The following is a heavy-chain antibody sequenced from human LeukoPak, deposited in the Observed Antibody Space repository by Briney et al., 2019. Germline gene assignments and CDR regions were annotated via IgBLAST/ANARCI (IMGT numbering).Heavy chain of an antibody. J-gene: IGHJ6*03. CDR3: ATGGPVVPAARPYYYYYMDV. CDR2: ISAYNGNS. CDR1: GYTFTSYG. Sequence: ASVKVSCKASGYTFTSYGISWVRQAPGQGLEWMGWISAYNGNSNYAQKLQGRVTMTTDTSTSTAYMELRSLRSEDTAVYYCATGGPVVPAARPYYYYYMDVWGKGTTVTVSS. V-gene: IGHV1-18*01. D-gene: IGHD2-2*01.